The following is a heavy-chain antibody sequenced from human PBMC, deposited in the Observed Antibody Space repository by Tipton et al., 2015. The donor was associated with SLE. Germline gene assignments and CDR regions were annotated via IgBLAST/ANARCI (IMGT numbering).Heavy chain of an antibody. CDR1: GFIFSSYS. J-gene: IGHJ3*02. CDR2: MSDSGGST. V-gene: IGHV3-23*01. D-gene: IGHD1-7*01. Sequence: GSLRLSCIASGFIFSSYSMSWVRQVPGKGLEWVSSMSDSGGSTYSAGFVEGRFTISRDKSKNTMYLQMDSLRVEDTAVYYCARVQLGTTFHDVFDIWGQGTMVTVS. CDR3: ARVQLGTTFHDVFDI.